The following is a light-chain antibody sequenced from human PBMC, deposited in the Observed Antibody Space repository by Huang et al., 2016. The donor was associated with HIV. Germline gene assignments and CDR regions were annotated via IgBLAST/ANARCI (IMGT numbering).Light chain of an antibody. V-gene: IGKV1-5*03. Sequence: DIKMTQSPSTLSASVGDRVTITCRASQNIDTWLAWYQQKPGKAPDLLIYRSSSLQVGVPSRFTGSGSGTEFTRTITSLQPDDLGTYYCQQYNTYLYTFGQGTKLEI. J-gene: IGKJ2*01. CDR1: QNIDTW. CDR3: QQYNTYLYT. CDR2: RSS.